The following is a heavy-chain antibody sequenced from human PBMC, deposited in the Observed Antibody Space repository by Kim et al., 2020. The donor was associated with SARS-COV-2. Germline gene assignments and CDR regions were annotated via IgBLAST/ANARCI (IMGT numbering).Heavy chain of an antibody. Sequence: SETLSLTCTVSGGSISSYYWSWIRQPPGKGLEWIGYIYYSGSTNYNPSLKSRVTISVDTSKNQFSLKLSSVTAADTAVYYCASTNSLHYYGSGKQYFQHWGQGTLVTVSS. CDR1: GGSISSYY. J-gene: IGHJ1*01. CDR2: IYYSGST. D-gene: IGHD3-10*01. CDR3: ASTNSLHYYGSGKQYFQH. V-gene: IGHV4-59*13.